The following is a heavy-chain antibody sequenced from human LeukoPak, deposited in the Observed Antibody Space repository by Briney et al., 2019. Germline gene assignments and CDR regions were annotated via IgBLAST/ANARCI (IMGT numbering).Heavy chain of an antibody. CDR2: FDPEDGET. J-gene: IGHJ5*02. CDR1: GYTLTELS. Sequence: VASVKVSCKVSGYTLTELSMHWVRQAPGKGLEWMGGFDPEDGETIYAQKFQGRVTMTRDTSTSTVYMELSSLRSEDTAVYYCARVPSRGYCSGGSCYENWFDPWGQGTLVTVSS. V-gene: IGHV1-24*01. CDR3: ARVPSRGYCSGGSCYENWFDP. D-gene: IGHD2-15*01.